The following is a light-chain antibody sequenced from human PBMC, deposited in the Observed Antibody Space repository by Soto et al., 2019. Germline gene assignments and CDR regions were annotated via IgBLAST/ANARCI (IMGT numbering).Light chain of an antibody. CDR1: SXNIGGTNY. J-gene: IGLJ2*01. V-gene: IGLV1-47*02. Sequence: QSVLTQPPSASGTPGQKVFISCSGSSXNIGGTNYAYWYQQLPGAAPKLLMHSNNLRPSGVPERISGSKFGTAAPLAISGLRSEDEAVYYCASWDDRLGAVIFGGGTKVTVL. CDR2: SNN. CDR3: ASWDDRLGAVI.